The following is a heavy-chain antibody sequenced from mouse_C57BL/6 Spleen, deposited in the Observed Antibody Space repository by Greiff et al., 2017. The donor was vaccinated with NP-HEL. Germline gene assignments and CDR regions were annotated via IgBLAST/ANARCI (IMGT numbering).Heavy chain of an antibody. D-gene: IGHD2-4*01. V-gene: IGHV5-17*01. CDR2: ISSGSSTI. J-gene: IGHJ3*01. CDR1: GFTFSDYG. CDR3: ATYYDDDATGFAY. Sequence: EVQRVESGGGLVKPGGSLKLSCAASGFTFSDYGMHWVRQAPEKGLEWVAYISSGSSTIYYADTVKGRFTISRDNAKNTLFLQMTSLRSEDTAMYYCATYYDDDATGFAYWGQGTLVTVSA.